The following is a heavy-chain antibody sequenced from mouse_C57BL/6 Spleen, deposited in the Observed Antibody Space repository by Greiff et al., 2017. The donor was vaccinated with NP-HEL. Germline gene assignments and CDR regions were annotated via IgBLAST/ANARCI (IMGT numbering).Heavy chain of an antibody. CDR2: INPNNGGT. V-gene: IGHV1-18*01. J-gene: IGHJ4*01. CDR3: ARSSSGYRYYAMDY. D-gene: IGHD3-2*02. Sequence: EVQLQQSGPELVKPGASVKIPCKASGYTFTDYNMDWVKQSHGKSLEWIGDINPNNGGTIYNQKFKGKATLTVDKSSSTAYMELRSLTSEDTAVYYCARSSSGYRYYAMDYWGQGTSVTVSS. CDR1: GYTFTDYN.